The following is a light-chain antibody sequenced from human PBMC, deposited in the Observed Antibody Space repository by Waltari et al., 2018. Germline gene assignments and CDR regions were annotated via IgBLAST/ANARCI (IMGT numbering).Light chain of an antibody. J-gene: IGKJ1*01. Sequence: EIVLTQSPGTLSLSPGESATLPCRASQSVSSSYLAWYQQKPGQAPRLLIYGASNRATGIPDRFSGSGSGTDFTLTVSRLEPEDFAVYYCQQYGSSPRTFGQVTKVEIK. CDR3: QQYGSSPRT. CDR2: GAS. CDR1: QSVSSSY. V-gene: IGKV3-20*01.